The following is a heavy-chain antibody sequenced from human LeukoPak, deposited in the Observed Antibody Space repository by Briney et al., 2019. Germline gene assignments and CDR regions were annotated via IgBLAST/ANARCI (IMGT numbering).Heavy chain of an antibody. J-gene: IGHJ3*02. CDR1: GFAFITYW. V-gene: IGHV3-7*03. CDR3: ARDWGSRIAAAGTHAFDI. CDR2: INQDGSEK. D-gene: IGHD6-13*01. Sequence: GGSLRLSCGASGFAFITYWMSWVRQAPGKGLEWVANINQDGSEKYYVDSVKGRFTISRDNAKNSLYLQMNSLRAEDTAVYYCARDWGSRIAAAGTHAFDIWGQGTMVTVSS.